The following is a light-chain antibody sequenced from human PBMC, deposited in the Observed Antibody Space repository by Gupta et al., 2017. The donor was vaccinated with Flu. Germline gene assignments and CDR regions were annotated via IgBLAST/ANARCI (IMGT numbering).Light chain of an antibody. CDR1: SSDVGGYNY. Sequence: QAALTKPASVSGSPGQSITISRTGTSSDVGGYNYVPWYHQHPRKAAKLMRYEVSNRPSGVSKRFSGSKSGNKASLTISGLQAEDEADYYCSSSTGSSLWVFGTGTKVTVL. CDR3: SSSTGSSLWV. J-gene: IGLJ1*01. V-gene: IGLV2-14*01. CDR2: EVS.